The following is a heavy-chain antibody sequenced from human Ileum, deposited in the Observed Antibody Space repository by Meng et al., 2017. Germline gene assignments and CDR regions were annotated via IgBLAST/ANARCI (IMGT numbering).Heavy chain of an antibody. D-gene: IGHD3-10*01. V-gene: IGHV4-34*01. J-gene: IGHJ5*02. Sequence: LRRQLWAGLFKPSETLSPACAVCGGSVCGYAWNGIRQPPRKALEWIGEINHSVSNNYNPSLQSLVAISVDTSKNQFSLELSSVTAADSAVYYCERGRGLIWFGEWFDPWGQGTLVTVSS. CDR1: GGSVCGYA. CDR3: ERGRGLIWFGEWFDP. CDR2: INHSVSN.